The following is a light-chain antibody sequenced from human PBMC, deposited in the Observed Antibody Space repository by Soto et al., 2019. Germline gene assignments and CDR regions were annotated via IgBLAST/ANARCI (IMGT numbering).Light chain of an antibody. V-gene: IGKV1-39*01. J-gene: IGKJ2*01. CDR1: HNIVTY. Sequence: DIHMAQSPPSLSASVGDRLTITCRASHNIVTYLNWYQQKAGKAPSLLIYEASHLQSGVPFRFFGSGSGTDFTLTIDNLQHEDSATYYCQQSHSRPPTFGPGTKLEIK. CDR2: EAS. CDR3: QQSHSRPPT.